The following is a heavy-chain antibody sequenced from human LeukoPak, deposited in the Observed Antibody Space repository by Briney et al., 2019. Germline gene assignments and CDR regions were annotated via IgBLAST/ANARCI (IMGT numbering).Heavy chain of an antibody. D-gene: IGHD1-26*01. CDR3: ARELVGATRGYFDY. V-gene: IGHV4-59*01. Sequence: SETLSLTCTVSGGSISSYYWSWIRQPAGKGLEWIGYIYYSGSTNYNPSLKSRVTISVDTSKNQFSLKLSSVTAADTAVYYCARELVGATRGYFDYWGQGTLVTVSS. CDR2: IYYSGST. J-gene: IGHJ4*02. CDR1: GGSISSYY.